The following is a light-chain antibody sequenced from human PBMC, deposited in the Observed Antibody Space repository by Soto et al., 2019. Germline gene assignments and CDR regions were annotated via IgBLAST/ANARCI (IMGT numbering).Light chain of an antibody. J-gene: IGKJ5*01. CDR1: QTVNNN. Sequence: ELVLTQSPGTLSLSPGERATLSCRASQTVNNNLAWYQQKPGQAPRLLIYGASTRATGIPARFSGSGSGTELTLTISSLQSEDLADYYCQQYNNWPPITFGQGTRLEIK. CDR3: QQYNNWPPIT. V-gene: IGKV3-15*01. CDR2: GAS.